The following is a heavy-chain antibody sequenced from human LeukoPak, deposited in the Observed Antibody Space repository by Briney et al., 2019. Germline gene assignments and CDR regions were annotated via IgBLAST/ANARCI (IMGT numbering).Heavy chain of an antibody. CDR3: TRSYPTGSHYSSYH. CDR1: GFTFSSYG. J-gene: IGHJ5*02. V-gene: IGHV3-23*01. CDR2: ISGNGGTT. Sequence: ETGGSLRLSCAASGFTFSSYGMHWVRQAPGKGLEWVSGISGNGGTTYYADSVKGRFTISRDSSKNTLYLQMNSLITEDTAVYYCTRSYPTGSHYSSYHWGQGTLVTVSS. D-gene: IGHD1-26*01.